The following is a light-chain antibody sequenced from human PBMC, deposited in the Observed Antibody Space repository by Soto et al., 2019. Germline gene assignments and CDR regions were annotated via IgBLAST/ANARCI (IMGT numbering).Light chain of an antibody. Sequence: EIVMTQSPATLSVSPGERATLSCRASQSVSSNLAWYQQNPGQAPRLLIYGASTRATGIPARFSGSGSGTAFTLTISSLQSEDFAVYYCQQYRTFGQGTKVEI. J-gene: IGKJ1*01. CDR1: QSVSSN. CDR3: QQYRT. V-gene: IGKV3-15*01. CDR2: GAS.